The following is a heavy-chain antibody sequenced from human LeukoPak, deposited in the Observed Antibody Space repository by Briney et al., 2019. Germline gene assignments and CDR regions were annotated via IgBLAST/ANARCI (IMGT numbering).Heavy chain of an antibody. CDR3: ARVIRSTTEYYYYMDV. Sequence: SETLSLTCSVSGGSISSYYWSWIRPPAGKGLEWIGRIYTSGSTNYNPSLKSRVTMSVDTSKNQFTLKLSSVTAADTAVYYCARVIRSTTEYYYYMDVWGKGTTVTVSS. D-gene: IGHD4-17*01. CDR1: GGSISSYY. J-gene: IGHJ6*03. CDR2: IYTSGST. V-gene: IGHV4-4*07.